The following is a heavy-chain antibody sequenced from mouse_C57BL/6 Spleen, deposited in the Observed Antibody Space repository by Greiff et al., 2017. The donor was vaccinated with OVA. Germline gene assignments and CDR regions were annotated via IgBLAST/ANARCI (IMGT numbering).Heavy chain of an antibody. J-gene: IGHJ2*01. CDR2: ISYDGSN. Sequence: EVQRVESGPGLVKPSQSLSLTCSVTGYSITSGYYWNWIRQFPGNKLEWMGYISYDGSNNYNPSLKNRISITRDTSKNQFFLKLNSVTTEDTATYYCARGKLFFDDWGQGTTLTVSS. V-gene: IGHV3-6*01. CDR1: GYSITSGYY. CDR3: ARGKLFFDD.